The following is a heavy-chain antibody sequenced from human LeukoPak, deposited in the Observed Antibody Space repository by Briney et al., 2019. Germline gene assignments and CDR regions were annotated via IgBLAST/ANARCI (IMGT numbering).Heavy chain of an antibody. CDR3: AKGARTMITFGGVIVN. Sequence: GGSLRLSCAASGFTFSSYGMHWVRQAPGKGLEWVAVISYDGSNKYYADSVKGRFTISRDNSKNTLYLQMNSLRAEVTAVYYCAKGARTMITFGGVIVNWGQGTLVTVSS. CDR1: GFTFSSYG. V-gene: IGHV3-30*18. J-gene: IGHJ4*02. D-gene: IGHD3-16*02. CDR2: ISYDGSNK.